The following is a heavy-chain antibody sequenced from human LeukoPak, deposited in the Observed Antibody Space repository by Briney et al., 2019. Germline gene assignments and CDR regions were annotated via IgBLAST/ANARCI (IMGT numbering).Heavy chain of an antibody. V-gene: IGHV5-51*01. Sequence: GESLKISCKGSGSRFPNFWIGWVRQVPGKGLEWIGIIFPGDSHTRDSPSFQGQVTISADMSIDTAYLQWSSLRASDSAMYYCARIAATWYGGSWGQGTLVFVSS. CDR2: IFPGDSHT. J-gene: IGHJ4*02. CDR3: ARIAATWYGGS. D-gene: IGHD2-15*01. CDR1: GSRFPNFW.